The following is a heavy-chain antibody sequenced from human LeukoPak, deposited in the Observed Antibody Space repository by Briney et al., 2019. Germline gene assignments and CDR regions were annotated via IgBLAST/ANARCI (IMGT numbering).Heavy chain of an antibody. J-gene: IGHJ4*02. CDR3: ARVGDYCSSTSCYEFDF. Sequence: PSETLSLTCAVYGGSFSGYYWSWIRQPPGKGLEWIGEINHSGSTNYNPSLKSRVTISVDTSKNQFSLKLSSVTAADTAVYYCARVGDYCSSTSCYEFDFWGQGTLVTVSS. D-gene: IGHD2-2*01. CDR2: INHSGST. CDR1: GGSFSGYY. V-gene: IGHV4-34*01.